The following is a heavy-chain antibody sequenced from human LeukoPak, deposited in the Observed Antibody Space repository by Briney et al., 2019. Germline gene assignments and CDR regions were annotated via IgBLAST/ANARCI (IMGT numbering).Heavy chain of an antibody. CDR3: ARDPRGITGTTAYYFDY. CDR1: GFSFSTYN. D-gene: IGHD1-20*01. CDR2: ITTSSTYI. J-gene: IGHJ4*02. V-gene: IGHV3-21*01. Sequence: GGSLRLSCAASGFSFSTYNMNWVRQAPGKGLEWVSSITTSSTYIYYADSVKGRFTISRDNAKNSLYLQMNSLRAEDTAVYYCARDPRGITGTTAYYFDYWGQGTLVTVSS.